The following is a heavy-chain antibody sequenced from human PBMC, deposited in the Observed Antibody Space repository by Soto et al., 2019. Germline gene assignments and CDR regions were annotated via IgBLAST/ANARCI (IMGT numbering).Heavy chain of an antibody. D-gene: IGHD3-16*02. J-gene: IGHJ4*02. V-gene: IGHV4-4*02. CDR3: ARGSSDYVWGSYRYPYYFDY. CDR2: IYHSGST. Sequence: QVQLQESGPGLVKPSGTLSLTCAVSGGSISSSNWWSWVRQPPGKGLEWIGEIYHSGSTNYNPSLKSRVTISVDKSKTQCSLKLSSVTAADTAVYYCARGSSDYVWGSYRYPYYFDYWGQGTLVTVSS. CDR1: GGSISSSNW.